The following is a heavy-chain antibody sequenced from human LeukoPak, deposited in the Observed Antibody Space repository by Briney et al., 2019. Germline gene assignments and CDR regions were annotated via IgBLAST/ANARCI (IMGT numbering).Heavy chain of an antibody. CDR2: IYSGGST. V-gene: IGHV3-53*01. CDR3: ARDPGGPHTVKWDAFDI. J-gene: IGHJ3*02. D-gene: IGHD2-2*02. Sequence: GGSLRLSCAASGFTVSSNYMSWVRQAPGKGLEWVSVIYSGGSTYYAESVKGRFTISRDNSKNTLYLQMNSLRAEDTAVYYCARDPGGPHTVKWDAFDIWGQGTMVTVSS. CDR1: GFTVSSNY.